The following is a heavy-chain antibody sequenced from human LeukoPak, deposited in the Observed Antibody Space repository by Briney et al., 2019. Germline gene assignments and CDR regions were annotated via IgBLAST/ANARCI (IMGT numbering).Heavy chain of an antibody. CDR3: ARERREGAASLDWFDP. Sequence: PSETLSLTCTVSGGSISSSSYYWGWIRQPPGKGLEWIGSIYYSGTTYYNPSLKSRVTISVDTSKNQFSLKLSSVTAADTAVYYCARERREGAASLDWFDPWGQGTLVTVSS. CDR1: GGSISSSSYY. V-gene: IGHV4-39*07. D-gene: IGHD1-1*01. J-gene: IGHJ5*02. CDR2: IYYSGTT.